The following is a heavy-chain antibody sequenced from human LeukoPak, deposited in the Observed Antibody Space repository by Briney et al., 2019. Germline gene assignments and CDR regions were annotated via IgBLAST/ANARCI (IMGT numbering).Heavy chain of an antibody. CDR3: AREYCSGGSCDEINWFDP. CDR1: GYTFTSYG. J-gene: IGHJ5*02. D-gene: IGHD2-15*01. CDR2: ISAYNGNT. Sequence: ASVKVSCKASGYTFTSYGISWVRQAPGQGLEWMGWISAYNGNTNYAQKLQGRVTMTTDTSTSTACMELRSLRSDDTAVYYCAREYCSGGSCDEINWFDPWGQGTLVTVSS. V-gene: IGHV1-18*01.